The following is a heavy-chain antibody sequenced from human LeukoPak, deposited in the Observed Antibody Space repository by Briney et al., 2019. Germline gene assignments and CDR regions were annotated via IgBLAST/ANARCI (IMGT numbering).Heavy chain of an antibody. Sequence: GGSLRLSCAASGFTFSSYAMSWVRQAPGKGLEWVSAISGSGGSTYYADSVKGRFTISRDNSKNTLYLQMNSLRAEDTAVYYCAKEASSWYRDTGSVDYWGQGTLVTVSS. J-gene: IGHJ4*02. D-gene: IGHD6-13*01. CDR2: ISGSGGST. CDR1: GFTFSSYA. V-gene: IGHV3-23*01. CDR3: AKEASSWYRDTGSVDY.